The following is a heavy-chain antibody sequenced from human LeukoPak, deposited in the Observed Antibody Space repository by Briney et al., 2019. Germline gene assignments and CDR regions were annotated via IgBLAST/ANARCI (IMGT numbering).Heavy chain of an antibody. CDR3: AKHFYDSSGYSR. CDR1: GFTFSRYA. V-gene: IGHV3-23*01. Sequence: GGSLRLSCAASGFTFSRYAMSWVRQAPGKGLEWVSAMSGSDGSTYYADSVKGRLTVSRDNSKNSLYLQMKSLRADDTAVYYCAKHFYDSSGYSRWGQGVLVTVSS. J-gene: IGHJ4*02. D-gene: IGHD3-22*01. CDR2: MSGSDGST.